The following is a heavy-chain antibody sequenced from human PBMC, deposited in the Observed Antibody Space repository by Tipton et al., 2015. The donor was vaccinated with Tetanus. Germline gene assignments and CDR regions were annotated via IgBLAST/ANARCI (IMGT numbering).Heavy chain of an antibody. CDR2: ISYDGSTK. CDR1: KFSFSRHS. Sequence: SLRLSCAASKFSFSRHSMNWVRQAPGKGLEWVAVISYDGSTKYYADSVKGRFTISRDNSKNTLYLQMNSLRAEDTAVYYCAREDSNVGVVPAYYYYGMDVWGQGTTVTVSS. CDR3: AREDSNVGVVPAYYYYGMDV. J-gene: IGHJ6*02. V-gene: IGHV3-30*03. D-gene: IGHD2-2*01.